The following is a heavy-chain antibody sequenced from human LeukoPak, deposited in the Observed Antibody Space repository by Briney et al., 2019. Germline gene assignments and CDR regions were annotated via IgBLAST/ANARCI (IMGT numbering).Heavy chain of an antibody. CDR1: GFTFDDYA. CDR2: ISWNSGSM. V-gene: IGHV3-9*01. J-gene: IGHJ4*02. CDR3: AKAGGDYLHLFDY. Sequence: GGSLRLSCAASGFTFDDYAMHWVRQAPGKGLEWVSGISWNSGSMGYADSVKGRFTISRDNAKNSLYLQMNSLRAEDTALYYCAKAGGDYLHLFDYWGQGTLVSVSS. D-gene: IGHD4-17*01.